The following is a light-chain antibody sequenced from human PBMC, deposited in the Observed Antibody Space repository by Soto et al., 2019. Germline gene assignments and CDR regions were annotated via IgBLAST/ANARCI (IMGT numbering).Light chain of an antibody. V-gene: IGKV3-15*01. J-gene: IGKJ1*01. CDR2: DAS. CDR1: QSVSSN. Sequence: EILMTQSPATLSVSPGERATLSCRASQSVSSNLAWYQQKPGQAPRLLIYDASTRATGIPARFSGSGSGTEFTLTISSLQSEDFAIYYCQQYNNWPRTFGQGTK. CDR3: QQYNNWPRT.